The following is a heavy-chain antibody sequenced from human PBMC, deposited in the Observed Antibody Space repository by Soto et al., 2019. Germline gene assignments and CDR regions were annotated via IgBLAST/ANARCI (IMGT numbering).Heavy chain of an antibody. J-gene: IGHJ4*02. CDR1: GGSFSGYY. CDR3: ARCIAARFDY. D-gene: IGHD6-6*01. V-gene: IGHV4-34*01. Sequence: SETLSLTCAVYGGSFSGYYWSWIRQPPGKGLEWIGEINHSGSTNYNPSLKSRVTISVDTSKNQFSLKLSSVTAADTAVYYCARCIAARFDYWGQGTLVTVSS. CDR2: INHSGST.